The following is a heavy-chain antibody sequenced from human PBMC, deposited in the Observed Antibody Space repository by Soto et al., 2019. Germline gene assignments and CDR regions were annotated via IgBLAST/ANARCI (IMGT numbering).Heavy chain of an antibody. J-gene: IGHJ6*02. V-gene: IGHV1-18*01. CDR2: ISAYNGNT. CDR1: GYTFTSYG. CDR3: ARELIVVVPAAIGYYYYGMDV. D-gene: IGHD2-2*01. Sequence: GASVKVSCKASGYTFTSYGISWVRQAPGQGLEWMGWISAYNGNTNYAQKLQGRVTMTTDTSTSTAYMELRSLRSDDTAVYYCARELIVVVPAAIGYYYYGMDVWGQGTTVTVSS.